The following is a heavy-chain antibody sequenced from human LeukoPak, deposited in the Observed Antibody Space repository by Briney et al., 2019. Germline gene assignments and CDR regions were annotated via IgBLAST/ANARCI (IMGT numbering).Heavy chain of an antibody. V-gene: IGHV4-59*12. CDR3: ARQGELEVFDY. J-gene: IGHJ4*02. Sequence: SEALSLTCTVSGGSISSYYWSWIRQPPGKGLEWIGYIYYSGSTNYNPSLKSRVTISVDTSKNHFSLKVNSVTAADTAVYFCARQGELEVFDYWGQGTLVTVSS. CDR1: GGSISSYY. CDR2: IYYSGST. D-gene: IGHD1-1*01.